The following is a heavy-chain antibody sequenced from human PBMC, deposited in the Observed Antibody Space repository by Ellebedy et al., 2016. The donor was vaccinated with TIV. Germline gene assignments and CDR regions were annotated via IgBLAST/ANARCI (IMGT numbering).Heavy chain of an antibody. D-gene: IGHD6-19*01. J-gene: IGHJ4*02. Sequence: SETLSLXXAVYGGSFSGYYWSWIRQSPGKGLEWIGEINHSGSTNYNPSLKSRVTISVDTSKNQFSLKLSSVTAADTAVYYCARKSSVTPEVGIGYWGQGTRVTVSS. CDR2: INHSGST. CDR3: ARKSSVTPEVGIGY. V-gene: IGHV4-34*01. CDR1: GGSFSGYY.